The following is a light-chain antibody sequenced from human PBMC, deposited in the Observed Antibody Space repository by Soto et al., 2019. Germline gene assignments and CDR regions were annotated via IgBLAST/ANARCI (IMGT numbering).Light chain of an antibody. CDR3: QQYGSSPVT. Sequence: IVLTQSPGTLSLSPGERATLSCRLSQSVSSSYLAWYQQKPGRAPRLLIYGASSRATGIPDRFSGSGSGTDFTLTISRLEPEDLAVYYCQQYGSSPVTFGQGTRLEI. V-gene: IGKV3-20*01. CDR1: QSVSSSY. J-gene: IGKJ5*01. CDR2: GAS.